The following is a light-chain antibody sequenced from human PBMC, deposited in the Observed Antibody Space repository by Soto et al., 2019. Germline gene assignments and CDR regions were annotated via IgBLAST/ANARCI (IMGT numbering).Light chain of an antibody. V-gene: IGLV1-36*01. CDR2: YDD. CDR3: AAWDESLNGYV. CDR1: SSNIGNNA. J-gene: IGLJ1*01. Sequence: QSVLTQPPSMSEAPRQRVTISCSGSSSNIGNNAVNWYQQLPGKAPKLLIYYDDLLPSGVSDRFSGSKSGTSASLAISGLQSEDEADYYCAAWDESLNGYVFVPGTRSPS.